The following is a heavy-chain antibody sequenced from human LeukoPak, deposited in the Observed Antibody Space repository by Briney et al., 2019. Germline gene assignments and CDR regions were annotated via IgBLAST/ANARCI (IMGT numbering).Heavy chain of an antibody. CDR3: ARVGYSSRGGVFDY. D-gene: IGHD6-13*01. V-gene: IGHV1-69*06. Sequence: ASVKVSCKASGYTFTSYPISWVRQAPGQGLEWMGGIIPIFGTANYAQKFQGRVTITADKSTSTAYMELSSLRSEDTAVYYCARVGYSSRGGVFDYWGQGTLVTVSS. J-gene: IGHJ4*02. CDR1: GYTFTSYP. CDR2: IIPIFGTA.